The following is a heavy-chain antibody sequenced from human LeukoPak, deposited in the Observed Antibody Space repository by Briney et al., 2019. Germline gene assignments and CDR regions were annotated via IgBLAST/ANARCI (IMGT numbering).Heavy chain of an antibody. CDR3: ARGGYYDSSGYQGIDY. CDR1: SGSISSGGYS. J-gene: IGHJ4*02. V-gene: IGHV4-30-2*01. Sequence: PSETLSLTCAVPSGSISSGGYSWSWIRQPPGKGLEWIGYIYHSGSTYYNPSLKSRVTISVDRSKNQFSLKLSSVTAADTAVYYCARGGYYDSSGYQGIDYWGQGTLVTVSS. D-gene: IGHD3-22*01. CDR2: IYHSGST.